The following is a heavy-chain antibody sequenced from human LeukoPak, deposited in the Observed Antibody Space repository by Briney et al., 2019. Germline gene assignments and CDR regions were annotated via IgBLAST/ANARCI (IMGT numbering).Heavy chain of an antibody. D-gene: IGHD6-19*01. CDR1: GGSFSDYY. V-gene: IGHV4-34*01. CDR2: IDHSGST. J-gene: IGHJ4*02. CDR3: ASSSGWYGTQLGY. Sequence: SETLSLTCAVYGGSFSDYYWSWIRQPPGKGLEWIGEIDHSGSTNYNPSLKSRVTISVDTSKNQFSLKLSSVTAADTAVYYCASSSGWYGTQLGYWGQGTLVTVSS.